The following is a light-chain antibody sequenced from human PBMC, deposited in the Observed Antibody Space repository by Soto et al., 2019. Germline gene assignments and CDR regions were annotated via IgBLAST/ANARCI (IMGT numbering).Light chain of an antibody. Sequence: EIVMTQSPDTLSVSPGERATLSCRASQSVSSNLAWYQQKPGQAPRLLIYGASTRATGIPARFSGSGSGTELTLTISSLQSEDFAVYYCQQYNNWPRMYTFGQGTKLEIK. CDR2: GAS. V-gene: IGKV3-15*01. J-gene: IGKJ2*01. CDR1: QSVSSN. CDR3: QQYNNWPRMYT.